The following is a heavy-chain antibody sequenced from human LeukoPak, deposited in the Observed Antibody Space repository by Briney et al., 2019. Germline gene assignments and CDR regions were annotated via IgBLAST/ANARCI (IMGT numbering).Heavy chain of an antibody. CDR1: EYTFTRYD. CDR2: MNPNSDNS. D-gene: IGHD3-10*01. CDR3: VREVTMVRGVITFYHYNGMDV. V-gene: IGHV1-8*01. J-gene: IGHJ6*02. Sequence: ASVKVSCKTSEYTFTRYDINWVRQATGQGLEWMAWMNPNSDNSGYARVQKFQGRISLTMNISTSTAYMELSSLRSDDTAVYYCVREVTMVRGVITFYHYNGMDVWGQGTAVTVSS.